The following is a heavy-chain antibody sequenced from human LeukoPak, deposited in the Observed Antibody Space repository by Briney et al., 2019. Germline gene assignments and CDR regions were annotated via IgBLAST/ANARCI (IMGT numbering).Heavy chain of an antibody. CDR2: INPSGGSA. CDR1: GYTFTSYY. CDR3: ARDVASSGYYWD. J-gene: IGHJ4*02. D-gene: IGHD3-22*01. Sequence: RWASVTVSCKASGYTFTSYYMHWVRQAPGQGLEWMGIINPSGGSAIYAQNFQGRVTMTRDTSTSTFYMELSSLRSEDTAVYFCARDVASSGYYWDWGQGTLVTVSS. V-gene: IGHV1-46*01.